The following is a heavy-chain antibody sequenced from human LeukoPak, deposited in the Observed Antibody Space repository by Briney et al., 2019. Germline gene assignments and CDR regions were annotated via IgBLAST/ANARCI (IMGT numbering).Heavy chain of an antibody. Sequence: SVKVSCKASGGTFSSYAISWVRQAPGQGLEWMGGIIPIFGTANYAQKFQGRVTITADESTSTAYMELSSLRSEDTAVYYCARAPLTIFGVATAYYYGMDVWGQGTTVTVSS. CDR1: GGTFSSYA. V-gene: IGHV1-69*13. J-gene: IGHJ6*02. CDR2: IIPIFGTA. D-gene: IGHD3-3*01. CDR3: ARAPLTIFGVATAYYYGMDV.